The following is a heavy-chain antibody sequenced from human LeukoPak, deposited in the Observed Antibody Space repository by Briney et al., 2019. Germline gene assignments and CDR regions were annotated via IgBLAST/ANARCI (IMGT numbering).Heavy chain of an antibody. CDR3: ARNGYYSADY. D-gene: IGHD4-17*01. V-gene: IGHV4-4*02. Sequence: TSGTLSLTCAVSGGSISSGYWWSWVRQPPGKGLEWIGEIHHSGSTNYNPSLKSRVTISVDKSKNQFSLMLTSVTAADTAVYYCARNGYYSADYWGQGTLVTVSS. CDR1: GGSISSGYW. CDR2: IHHSGST. J-gene: IGHJ4*02.